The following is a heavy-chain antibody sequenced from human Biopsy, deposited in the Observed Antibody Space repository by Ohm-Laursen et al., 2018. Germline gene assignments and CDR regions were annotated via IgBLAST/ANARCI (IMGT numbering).Heavy chain of an antibody. CDR3: ARDFCDTTSCYPQN. CDR1: GGSVTNRNYC. D-gene: IGHD2-2*01. CDR2: VFYPGNT. V-gene: IGHV4-61*01. J-gene: IGHJ4*02. Sequence: TLSLTCTVSGGSVTNRNYCWSWIRQSPGKKLEWIGYVFYPGNTNYNPSLRSRVTISVDTSKNQFSLKLSSVTAADTAVYYCARDFCDTTSCYPQNWGQGTLATVSS.